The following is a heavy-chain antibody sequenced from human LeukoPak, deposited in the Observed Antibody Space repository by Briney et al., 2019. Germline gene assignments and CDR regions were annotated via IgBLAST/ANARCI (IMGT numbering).Heavy chain of an antibody. J-gene: IGHJ4*02. V-gene: IGHV3-53*01. CDR1: GFTVSSKY. Sequence: GGSLRLSCAASGFTVSSKYMSWVRQAPGKGLEWVSTLYSNGNTYYADSVKGRFTISRDNSKNTLSPQMNSLRAEDTAVYYCARDYYDGSAYYSYYEYWGQGTLVTVSS. D-gene: IGHD3-22*01. CDR2: LYSNGNT. CDR3: ARDYYDGSAYYSYYEY.